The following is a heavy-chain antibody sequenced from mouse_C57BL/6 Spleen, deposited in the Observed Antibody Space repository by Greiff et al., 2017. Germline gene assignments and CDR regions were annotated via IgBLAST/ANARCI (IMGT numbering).Heavy chain of an antibody. CDR1: GFTFSSYA. J-gene: IGHJ2*01. Sequence: EVKVVESGEGLVKPGGSLKLSCAASGFTFSSYAMSWVRQTPEKRLEWVAYISSGGDYIYYADTVKGRFTISRDNARNTLYLQMSSLKSEDTAMYDCTRDRDYGSGFDYWGQGTTLTVSS. D-gene: IGHD1-1*01. CDR2: ISSGGDYI. V-gene: IGHV5-9-1*02. CDR3: TRDRDYGSGFDY.